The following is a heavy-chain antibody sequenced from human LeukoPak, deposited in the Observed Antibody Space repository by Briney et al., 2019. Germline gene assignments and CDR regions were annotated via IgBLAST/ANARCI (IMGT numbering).Heavy chain of an antibody. J-gene: IGHJ5*02. CDR3: ARAIDYGDYNNWFDP. Sequence: GGSLRLSCAASGFTFSSYSMNWVRQAPGKGLERVSYISSSSSTIYYADSVKGRFTISRDNAKNSLYLQMNSLRAEDTAVYYCARAIDYGDYNNWFDPWGQGTLVTVSS. CDR1: GFTFSSYS. V-gene: IGHV3-48*01. D-gene: IGHD4-17*01. CDR2: ISSSSSTI.